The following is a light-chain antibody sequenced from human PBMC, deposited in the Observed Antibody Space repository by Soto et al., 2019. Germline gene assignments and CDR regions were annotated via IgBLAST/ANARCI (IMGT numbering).Light chain of an antibody. CDR3: QKHHSASWT. V-gene: IGKV1-5*01. J-gene: IGKJ1*01. CDR1: QNVFTW. Sequence: DIQMTQSPPTLSSSVGDRVTITCRASQNVFTWLAWYKHRPGKAPKLLISDASILESGVPSRFSGSGSGTDFTLTINSLQPEDVAPYYCQKHHSASWTFGQGTKVDIK. CDR2: DAS.